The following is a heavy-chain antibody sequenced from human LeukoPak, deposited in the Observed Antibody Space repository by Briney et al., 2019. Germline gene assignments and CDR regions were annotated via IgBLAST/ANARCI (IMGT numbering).Heavy chain of an antibody. CDR3: ARSPHYYASGSLDY. V-gene: IGHV4-34*01. J-gene: IGHJ4*02. D-gene: IGHD3-10*01. CDR1: GGSFSGYY. CDR2: INHSGST. Sequence: SETLSLTCAVYGGSFSGYYWSWIRQPPGKGLEWIGEINHSGSTNYNPSLKSRVTISVDTSKNQFSLKLSSVTAADTAVYYCARSPHYYASGSLDYWGQGTLVTVSS.